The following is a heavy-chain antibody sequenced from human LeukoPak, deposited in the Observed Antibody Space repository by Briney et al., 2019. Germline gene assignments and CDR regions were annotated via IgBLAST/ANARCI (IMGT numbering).Heavy chain of an antibody. V-gene: IGHV1-18*01. D-gene: IGHD3-16*02. CDR2: ISAYNGNT. CDR3: ARDYVWGSYRLGFDY. J-gene: IGHJ4*02. CDR1: GYTFTSYD. Sequence: ASVKVSCKASGYTFTSYDISWVRQAPGQGLEWMGWISAYNGNTNYAQKLQGRVTMTTDTSTSTAYMELRSLRSDDTAVYYCARDYVWGSYRLGFDYWGQGTLVTVSS.